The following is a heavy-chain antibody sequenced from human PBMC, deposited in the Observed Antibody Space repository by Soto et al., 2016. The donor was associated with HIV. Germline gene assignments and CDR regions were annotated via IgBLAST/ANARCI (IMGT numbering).Heavy chain of an antibody. CDR2: FDFEDGET. CDR3: ARSFSPRKHRVTYSSNWYYFDY. Sequence: QVQLVQSGAEVKKPGASVKVSCKVSGYTLTELSMHWVRQAPGKGLEWMGGFDFEDGETIYAQKFQGRVTMTEDTSTDTAYMELSSLRSEDTAVYYCARSFSPRKHRVTYSSNWYYFDYWGQGTLVTVSS. D-gene: IGHD6-13*01. V-gene: IGHV1-24*01. J-gene: IGHJ4*02. CDR1: GYTLTELS.